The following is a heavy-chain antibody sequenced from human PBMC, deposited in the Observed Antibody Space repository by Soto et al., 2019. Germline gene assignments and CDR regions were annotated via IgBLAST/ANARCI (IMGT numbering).Heavy chain of an antibody. V-gene: IGHV3-30*18. J-gene: IGHJ4*02. CDR3: AKESGGERYAAYFDL. CDR1: GFTLSNIG. D-gene: IGHD2-21*01. Sequence: QVQLVESGGGVVQPGTSLRLACAASGFTLSNIGMQWVRQAPGKGLEWVAVISAGGNTKYYADSVKGRFTISRDNSKNTLFLQMNSLRTEDTAVYYCAKESGGERYAAYFDLWVQGTLVTVSA. CDR2: ISAGGNTK.